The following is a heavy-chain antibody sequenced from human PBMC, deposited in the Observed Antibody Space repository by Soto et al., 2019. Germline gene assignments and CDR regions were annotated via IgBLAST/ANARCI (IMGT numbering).Heavy chain of an antibody. CDR1: GGTFSSYS. CDR3: ARDEGSAGRYYYYYGMDV. J-gene: IGHJ6*02. V-gene: IGHV1-69*13. CDR2: IIPIFGTA. D-gene: IGHD6-19*01. Sequence: SVNVSCKSSGGTFSSYSISWVRQAPGQGLEWMGGIIPIFGTANYAQKFQGRVTITADESTSTAYMELSSLRSEDTAVYYCARDEGSAGRYYYYYGMDVWGQGTTVTVSS.